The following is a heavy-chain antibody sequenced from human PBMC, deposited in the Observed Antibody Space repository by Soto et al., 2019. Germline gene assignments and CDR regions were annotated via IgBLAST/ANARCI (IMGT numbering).Heavy chain of an antibody. Sequence: QITLKESGPTLVKPTQTLTLTCTLSGFSLSTSGVGVGWIRQPPGKALEWLALIYWNDDKRYSPSLKSRLTITKDTSKNQVVLTMTNMDPVDTATYYCAHRRDSSGWGSPYNWFDPWGQGTLVTVSS. CDR1: GFSLSTSGVG. V-gene: IGHV2-5*01. J-gene: IGHJ5*02. CDR2: IYWNDDK. D-gene: IGHD6-19*01. CDR3: AHRRDSSGWGSPYNWFDP.